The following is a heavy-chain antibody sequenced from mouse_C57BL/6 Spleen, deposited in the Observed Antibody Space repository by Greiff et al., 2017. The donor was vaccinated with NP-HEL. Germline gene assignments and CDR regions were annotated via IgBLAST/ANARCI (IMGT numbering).Heavy chain of an antibody. CDR3: ARCPITTVVATRYFDY. CDR2: IDPSDSYT. CDR1: GYTFTSYW. J-gene: IGHJ2*01. V-gene: IGHV1-69*01. D-gene: IGHD1-1*01. Sequence: QVQLQQPGAELVMPGASVKLSCKASGYTFTSYWMHWVKRRPGQGLEWIGEIDPSDSYTNYNQKFKGKSTLTVDKSSSTAYMQLSSLTSEDSAVYYCARCPITTVVATRYFDYWGQGTTLTVSS.